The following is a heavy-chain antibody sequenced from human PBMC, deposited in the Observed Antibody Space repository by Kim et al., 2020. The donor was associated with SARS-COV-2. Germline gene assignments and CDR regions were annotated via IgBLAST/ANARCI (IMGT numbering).Heavy chain of an antibody. Sequence: SETLSLTCAVYGGSFSGYYWSWIRQPPGKGLEWIGEINHSGSTNYNPSLKSRVTISVDTSKNQFSLKLSSVTAADTAVYYCAGTPPGYSSGWYPPNFYYGMAVWGQGTTVTVSS. CDR2: INHSGST. V-gene: IGHV4-34*01. CDR3: AGTPPGYSSGWYPPNFYYGMAV. D-gene: IGHD6-19*01. CDR1: GGSFSGYY. J-gene: IGHJ6*02.